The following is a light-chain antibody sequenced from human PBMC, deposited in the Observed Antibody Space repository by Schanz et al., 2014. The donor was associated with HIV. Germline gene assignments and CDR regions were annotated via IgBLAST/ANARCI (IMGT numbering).Light chain of an antibody. CDR2: ATS. CDR3: QQYGDSPFT. J-gene: IGKJ2*01. CDR1: QRLSSSY. V-gene: IGKV3-20*01. Sequence: EIVLTQSPGSLSLSPGGRATLSCGASQRLSSSYLAWYQQKRDQPPRLVIYATSTRAAGIPDRFSGTGSGTDFTLTISRLEPEDSWVYYCQQYGDSPFTFGLGTRLEIK.